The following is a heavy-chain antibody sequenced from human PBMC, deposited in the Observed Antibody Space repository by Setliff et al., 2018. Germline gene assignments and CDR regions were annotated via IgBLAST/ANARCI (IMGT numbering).Heavy chain of an antibody. D-gene: IGHD3-16*01. J-gene: IGHJ4*02. Sequence: GASVKVSCKASGYTITNFALNWVRQAPGQGPEWMGWINTNSGNPTYAQGFTGRFVFSLDTSVSTAVYFCTRSRAPRVVLAADFDLWGQGTLVTVSS. CDR3: FDL. V-gene: IGHV7-4-1*01. CDR1: GYTITNFA. CDR2: INTNSGNP.